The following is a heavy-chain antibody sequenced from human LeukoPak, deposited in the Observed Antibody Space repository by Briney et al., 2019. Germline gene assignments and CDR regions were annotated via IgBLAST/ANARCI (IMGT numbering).Heavy chain of an antibody. CDR3: ARAEGSGSYPFDY. V-gene: IGHV4-59*01. Sequence: SETLSLTCTVSGGSISSYYWSWIRQPPGKGLEWIGYIYYSGSTNYNPSLKSRVTISVDTSKNQFSLKLSSVTAADTAVYYCARAEGSGSYPFDYWGQGTMVTVSS. J-gene: IGHJ4*02. CDR1: GGSISSYY. CDR2: IYYSGST. D-gene: IGHD3-10*01.